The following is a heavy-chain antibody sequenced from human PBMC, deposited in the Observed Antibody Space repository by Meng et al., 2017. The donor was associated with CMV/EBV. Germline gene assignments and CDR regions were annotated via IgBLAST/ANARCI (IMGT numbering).Heavy chain of an antibody. CDR2: IYHSGST. J-gene: IGHJ4*02. D-gene: IGHD4-23*01. Sequence: GSLRLSCAVSGGSISSSNWWSWVRQPPGKGLEWIGEIYHSGSTNYNPSLKSRVTISVDTSKNQFSLKLSSVTAADTAVYYCARAQSGGIDYWGQGTLVTVSS. V-gene: IGHV4-4*02. CDR1: GGSISSSNW. CDR3: ARAQSGGIDY.